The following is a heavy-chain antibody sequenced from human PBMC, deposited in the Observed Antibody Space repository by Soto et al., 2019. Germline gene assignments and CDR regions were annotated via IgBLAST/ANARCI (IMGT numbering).Heavy chain of an antibody. J-gene: IGHJ5*02. D-gene: IGHD3-10*01. Sequence: EQLEQSGAEVKKPGESLKISCKGPGHLFNNHWIGWVRQTPGKGLEWMGLIFTRDSETKTSPSFQGHVSFSVDNSNNTVYLQWTSLKTTDTGIYFCARGYFDSGHGYDLWGQGTLVTVSS. V-gene: IGHV5-51*01. CDR2: IFTRDSET. CDR1: GHLFNNHW. CDR3: ARGYFDSGHGYDL.